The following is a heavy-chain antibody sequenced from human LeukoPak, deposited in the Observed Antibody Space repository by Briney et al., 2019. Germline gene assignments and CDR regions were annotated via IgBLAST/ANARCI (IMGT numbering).Heavy chain of an antibody. CDR2: INPNSGGT. D-gene: IGHD3-3*01. V-gene: IGHV1-2*02. J-gene: IGHJ5*02. Sequence: GASVKVSCKASGYTFTSYGISWVRQAPGQGLEWMGWINPNSGGTNYAQKFQGRVTMTRDTSISTAYMELSRLRSDDTAVYYCARVAHDYDPTSWGQGTLVTVSS. CDR3: ARVAHDYDPTS. CDR1: GYTFTSYG.